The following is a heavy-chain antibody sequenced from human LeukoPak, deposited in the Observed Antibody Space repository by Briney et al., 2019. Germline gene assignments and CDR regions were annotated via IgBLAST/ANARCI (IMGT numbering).Heavy chain of an antibody. V-gene: IGHV1-58*02. Sequence: ASVKVSCKASGSTFTSSAMQWVRQARGQRLEWIGWIVVGSGNTNYAQKFQERVTITRDMSTSTAYMELSSLRSEDTAVYYCAASYYYDSSGRGGYYYYYMDVWGKGTTVAVSS. D-gene: IGHD3-22*01. CDR2: IVVGSGNT. CDR3: AASYYYDSSGRGGYYYYYMDV. J-gene: IGHJ6*03. CDR1: GSTFTSSA.